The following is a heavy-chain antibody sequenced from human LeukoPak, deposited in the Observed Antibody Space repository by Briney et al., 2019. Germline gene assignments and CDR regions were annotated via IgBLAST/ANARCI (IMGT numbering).Heavy chain of an antibody. CDR2: ISGSGGST. D-gene: IGHD3-9*01. CDR1: GFTFSSYA. V-gene: IGHV3-23*01. J-gene: IGHJ4*02. Sequence: GPLRLSCAASGFTFSSYAMSWVRQAPGKGLEWVSAISGSGGSTYYADSVKGRFTISRDNSKNTLYLQMNSLRAEDTAVYYCASYDILTGYFDYWGQGTLVTVSS. CDR3: ASYDILTGYFDY.